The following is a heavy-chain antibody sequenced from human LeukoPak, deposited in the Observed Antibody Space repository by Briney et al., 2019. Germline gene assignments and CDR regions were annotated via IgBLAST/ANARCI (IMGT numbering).Heavy chain of an antibody. V-gene: IGHV4-4*07. CDR3: ARDSRTPYYYGSGSYSVYYYYYMDV. Sequence: PSETLSLTCTVSGGSISSYYWSWIRQPAGKGLEWIGRIYTSGSTNYNPSLKSRVTMSVDTSKNQFSLKLSSVTAADTAVYYCARDSRTPYYYGSGSYSVYYYYYMDVWGKGTTVTVSS. D-gene: IGHD3-10*01. CDR1: GGSISSYY. CDR2: IYTSGST. J-gene: IGHJ6*03.